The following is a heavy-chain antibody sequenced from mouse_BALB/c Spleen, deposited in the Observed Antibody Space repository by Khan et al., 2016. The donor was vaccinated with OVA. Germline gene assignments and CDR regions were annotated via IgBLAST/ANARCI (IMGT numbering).Heavy chain of an antibody. D-gene: IGHD1-1*02. CDR3: GRISIMAVEGFAY. Sequence: EVELVESGPDLVKPGASVKISCKTSGYSFTGYYIHWVKQSQGKSLEWIGRVNPNNGGTTYNQKLTGKAILTVEKTYSTDYMELRSLTSEDSAVYYCGRISIMAVEGFAYWGQGTLVTVSA. CDR2: VNPNNGGT. CDR1: GYSFTGYY. V-gene: IGHV1-18*01. J-gene: IGHJ3*01.